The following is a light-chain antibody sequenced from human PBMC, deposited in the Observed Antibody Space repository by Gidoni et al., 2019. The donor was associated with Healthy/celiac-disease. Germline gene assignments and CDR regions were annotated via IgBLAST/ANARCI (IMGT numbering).Light chain of an antibody. Sequence: DIQMTQSPSSLSASVGDRVTITCRASQGISNSVAWYQQIPGKAPKLLLYAASRLESGVPSRFSGSGSGTDYTLTISSLQPEDFATYYCQQYYSTPHTFGQGTKLEIK. CDR2: AAS. CDR3: QQYYSTPHT. V-gene: IGKV1-NL1*01. J-gene: IGKJ2*01. CDR1: QGISNS.